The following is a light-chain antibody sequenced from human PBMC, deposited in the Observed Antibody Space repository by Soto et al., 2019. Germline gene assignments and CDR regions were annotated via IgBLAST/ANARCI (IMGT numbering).Light chain of an antibody. V-gene: IGKV1-33*01. J-gene: IGKJ5*01. CDR3: QQYDNLPIT. CDR1: QDISNY. Sequence: DIQMTQSPSSLSASVVDRVTITFHASQDISNYLNWYQQKPGKAPKLLIYDASNLETGVPSRFSGSGSGTDFTFTISSLQPEDIATYYCQQYDNLPITFGQGTRLEIK. CDR2: DAS.